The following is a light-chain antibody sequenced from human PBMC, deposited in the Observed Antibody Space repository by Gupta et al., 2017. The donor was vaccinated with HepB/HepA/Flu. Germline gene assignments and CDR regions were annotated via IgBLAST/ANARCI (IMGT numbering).Light chain of an antibody. J-gene: IGKJ2*02. Sequence: DIVMTQSPEALAVSLGERATLHCKSSRSVLYSVDNRHYLAWYQQRPGQPPKLIIYWASTRASGVPGRFSGSGSGTDFTLTISSRQAEDVAVYYCQQDHSPPCIFGQGTKLEIK. CDR2: WAS. CDR1: RSVLYSVDNRHY. CDR3: QQDHSPPCI. V-gene: IGKV4-1*01.